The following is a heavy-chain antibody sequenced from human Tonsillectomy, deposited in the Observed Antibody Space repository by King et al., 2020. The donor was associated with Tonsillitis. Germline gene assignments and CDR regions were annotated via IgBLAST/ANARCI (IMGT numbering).Heavy chain of an antibody. CDR3: ARGIRCGGDCYFAYFDL. D-gene: IGHD2-21*02. Sequence: VQLVESGGGLVQPGGSLRLSCAASGFTFSSYWMHWVRQAPGKGLVWVSRINSDGSSTSYADSVKGRFTISRDNAKNTLYLQMNSLRAEDTAVYYCARGIRCGGDCYFAYFDLWGRGTLVTVSS. CDR1: GFTFSSYW. J-gene: IGHJ2*01. CDR2: INSDGSST. V-gene: IGHV3-74*01.